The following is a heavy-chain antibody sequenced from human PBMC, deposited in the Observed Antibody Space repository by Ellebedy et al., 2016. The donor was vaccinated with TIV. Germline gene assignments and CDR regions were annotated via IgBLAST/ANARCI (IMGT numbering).Heavy chain of an antibody. D-gene: IGHD5-24*01. CDR3: ARGGDGYPLGPYFDY. CDR1: GYSFTSYW. V-gene: IGHV5-10-1*04. Sequence: GESLKISCEGSGYSFTSYWIGWVRQMPGKGLEWMGRIDPSDSYTNYSPSFQGQVTISADKSISTAYLQWSSLKASDTAMYYCARGGDGYPLGPYFDYWGQGTLVTVSS. J-gene: IGHJ4*02. CDR2: IDPSDSYT.